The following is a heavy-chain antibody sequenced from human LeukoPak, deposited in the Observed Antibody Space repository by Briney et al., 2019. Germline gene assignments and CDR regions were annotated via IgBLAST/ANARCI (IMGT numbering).Heavy chain of an antibody. V-gene: IGHV3-7*03. CDR2: IKPDGTTK. CDR1: GFPFSSYS. D-gene: IGHD6-13*01. J-gene: IGHJ4*02. CDR3: ARSIPYGTTWYGRSDY. Sequence: GGSLGLSCAASGFPFSSYSMTWVRQAPGKGLEWVANIKPDGTTKFYVDSVKGRFTISRDNALNSLYLQMNSLRAEDTAIYYCARSIPYGTTWYGRSDYWGQGTLVTVSS.